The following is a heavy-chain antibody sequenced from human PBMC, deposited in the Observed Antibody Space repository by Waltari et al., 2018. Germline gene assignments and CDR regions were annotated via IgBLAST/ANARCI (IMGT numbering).Heavy chain of an antibody. V-gene: IGHV4-34*01. CDR3: ARGGRSWFDP. D-gene: IGHD3-3*01. CDR1: GGSFSGYY. Sequence: QVQLQQWGAGLLKPSETLSLTCAVYGGSFSGYYWSWIRQPPGKGLEWIGEINHMGSTNYNPSLKSRVTISVDTSKNQFSLKLSSVTAADTAVYYCARGGRSWFDPWGQGTLVTVSS. CDR2: INHMGST. J-gene: IGHJ5*02.